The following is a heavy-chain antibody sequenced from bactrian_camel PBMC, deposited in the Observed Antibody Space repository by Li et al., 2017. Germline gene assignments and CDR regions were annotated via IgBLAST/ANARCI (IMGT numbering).Heavy chain of an antibody. CDR1: GYTYGSNC. J-gene: IGHJ4*01. V-gene: IGHV3S40*01. CDR2: IYTGGGDG. D-gene: IGHD3*01. CDR3: AADGTGLLHRSYKR. Sequence: VQLVESGGGSVQVGGSLRLSCVASGYTYGSNCLGWFRQAPGKEREGFASIYTGGGDGYYADAVKGRFTISHDNTKKTVYLQMNFLRPDDTAMYYCAADGTGLLHRSYKRWGQGTQVTVS.